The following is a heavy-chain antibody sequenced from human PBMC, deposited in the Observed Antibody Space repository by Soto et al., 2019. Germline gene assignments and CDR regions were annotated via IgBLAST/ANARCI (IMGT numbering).Heavy chain of an antibody. V-gene: IGHV1-18*01. D-gene: IGHD3-10*01. CDR3: ARYHDGSGRRKLGFDP. CDR2: ISVQTGNT. Sequence: QAQMVQSGTEVKEPGASVKVSCKAYGYTFSSYGITWVRQAPGQGLEWLGWISVQTGNTMYARSLQGRVSVTTDTSTTAAYLELRSLRSDDTAIYYCARYHDGSGRRKLGFDPWGQGTLVTVSS. CDR1: GYTFSSYG. J-gene: IGHJ5*02.